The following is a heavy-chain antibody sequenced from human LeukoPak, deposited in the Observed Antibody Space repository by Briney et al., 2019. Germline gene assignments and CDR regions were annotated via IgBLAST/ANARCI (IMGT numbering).Heavy chain of an antibody. D-gene: IGHD2-2*01. Sequence: ASVTVSCTASGYTFTSHDINWVRQATGQGLEWMGWMNPNSGNIGYAQKLQGRVTITRNTSISTAYMELSSLRSEDTAVYYCARGPGCISTSCPYYFDYWGQGTLVTVSS. CDR2: MNPNSGNI. CDR3: ARGPGCISTSCPYYFDY. CDR1: GYTFTSHD. J-gene: IGHJ4*02. V-gene: IGHV1-8*03.